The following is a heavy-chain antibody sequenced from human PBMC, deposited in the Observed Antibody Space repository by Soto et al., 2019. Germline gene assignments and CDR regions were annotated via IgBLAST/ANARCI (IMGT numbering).Heavy chain of an antibody. CDR1: GFTFSSSA. V-gene: IGHV1-58*01. Sequence: SVKVSCKTSGFTFSSSAVHWVRQARGHRLQWIGWIDVGSGNANYAQMLQERIGISRDMSTSTAYMELSSLKASDTAMYYCARHKYGSNPYDYWGQGTLVTVSS. J-gene: IGHJ4*02. CDR3: ARHKYGSNPYDY. CDR2: IDVGSGNA. D-gene: IGHD2-15*01.